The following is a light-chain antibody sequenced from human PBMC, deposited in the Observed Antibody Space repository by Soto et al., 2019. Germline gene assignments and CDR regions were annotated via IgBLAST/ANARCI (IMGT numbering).Light chain of an antibody. CDR1: SSDVGGYNY. V-gene: IGLV2-8*01. J-gene: IGLJ1*01. CDR2: EVS. CDR3: SSYAGSNNYV. Sequence: QSALTQPPSASGSPGQSVTISCTGTSSDVGGYNYVSWYQQHPGKAPKLMIYEVSKRPSGVPDRFSGSKSGNTASLTVSWLQAEDEADYYCSSYAGSNNYVFGTGTKRTVL.